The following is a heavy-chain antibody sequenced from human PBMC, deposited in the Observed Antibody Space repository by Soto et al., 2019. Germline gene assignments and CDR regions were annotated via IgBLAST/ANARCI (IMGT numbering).Heavy chain of an antibody. Sequence: GASVKVSCKASGYTFTSYDINWVRQATGQGLEWMGWMNPNSGNTGYAQKFQGRVTMTRSTSISTAYMELSSLRSEDTAVYYCARGPNYYDSSGYYGNGMDVWGQGTTVTVSS. CDR2: MNPNSGNT. D-gene: IGHD3-22*01. CDR1: GYTFTSYD. J-gene: IGHJ6*02. V-gene: IGHV1-8*01. CDR3: ARGPNYYDSSGYYGNGMDV.